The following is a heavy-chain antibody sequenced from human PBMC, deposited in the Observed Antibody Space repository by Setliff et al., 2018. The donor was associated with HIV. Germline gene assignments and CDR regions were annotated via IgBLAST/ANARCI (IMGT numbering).Heavy chain of an antibody. J-gene: IGHJ3*02. D-gene: IGHD2-21*01. V-gene: IGHV5-51*01. CDR2: IYTGDSGT. Sequence: GESLKISFRAFGNSFANHWIAWVRQMPGKGPEWVGFIYTGDSGTQYNPASQGRVTISADKSIKTVYLQWTSLQRSDTAMYYCARHKVAMSMLVVQDPGPFDNWGQGTMVTVS. CDR3: ARHKVAMSMLVVQDPGPFDN. CDR1: GNSFANHW.